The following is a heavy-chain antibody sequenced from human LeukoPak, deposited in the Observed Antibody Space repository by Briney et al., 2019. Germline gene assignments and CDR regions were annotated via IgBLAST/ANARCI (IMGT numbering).Heavy chain of an antibody. CDR2: ISGSGGST. Sequence: PGGSLRLSCAASGFTFSSYAMSWVRQAPGKGLEWVSAISGSGGSTYYADSVKGRFTISRDNSKNTLYLQMNSLRAEDTAVYYCAKDLQSRYSGTIRGLDYWGQGTLVTVSS. CDR3: AKDLQSRYSGTIRGLDY. J-gene: IGHJ4*02. D-gene: IGHD1-26*01. V-gene: IGHV3-23*01. CDR1: GFTFSSYA.